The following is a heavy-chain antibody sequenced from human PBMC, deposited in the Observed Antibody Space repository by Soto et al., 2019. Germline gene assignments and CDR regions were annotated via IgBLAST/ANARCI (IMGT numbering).Heavy chain of an antibody. V-gene: IGHV3-33*01. CDR1: GFTFSSYG. Sequence: SLRLSCAASGFTFSSYGMHWVRQAPGKGLEWVAVIWYDGSNKYYADSVKGRFTISRDNAKNSLYLQMNSLRDEDTAVYYCARLTAEGAFDIWGQGTMVTVPS. CDR2: IWYDGSNK. CDR3: ARLTAEGAFDI. J-gene: IGHJ3*02.